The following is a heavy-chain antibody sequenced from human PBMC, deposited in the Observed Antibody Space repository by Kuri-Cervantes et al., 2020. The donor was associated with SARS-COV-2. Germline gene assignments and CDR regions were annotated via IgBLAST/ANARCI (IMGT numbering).Heavy chain of an antibody. CDR3: AKVRDGSADAFDA. J-gene: IGHJ3*01. D-gene: IGHD5-24*01. CDR2: IFGSSRYI. CDR1: GFTFSSYT. Sequence: GESLKISCTASGFTFSSYTMHWVRHAPGKGLEWVSSIFGSSRYIYYADSVRGRFTASRDNDKNSLYLEMNGLRAEDTAVYYCAKVRDGSADAFDAWGQGKMVTVSS. V-gene: IGHV3-21*06.